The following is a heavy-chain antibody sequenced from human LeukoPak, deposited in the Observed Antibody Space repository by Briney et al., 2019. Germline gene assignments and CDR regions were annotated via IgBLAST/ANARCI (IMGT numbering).Heavy chain of an antibody. V-gene: IGHV4-59*08. J-gene: IGHJ1*01. CDR1: GGAIDNYY. Sequence: SETLSLTCTVSGGAIDNYYWSWIRQPPGKGLEWIAYVYYSGTINYNPSLESRVTISVDTSKNQFSLRLTSVAAADTAVYYCERHGTAAGPFQLWGQGTLVTVSS. D-gene: IGHD2-21*02. CDR2: VYYSGTI. CDR3: ERHGTAAGPFQL.